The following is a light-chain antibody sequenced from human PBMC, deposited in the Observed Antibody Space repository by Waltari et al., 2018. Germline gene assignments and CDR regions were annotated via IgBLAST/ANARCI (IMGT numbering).Light chain of an antibody. CDR2: GSS. CDR3: QQYGSSHPFT. CDR1: QTVTSAY. V-gene: IGKV3-20*01. Sequence: EIVLTQSPGTLSLSPGERATLSCRASQTVTSAYLAGYQQKPGQAPRLLIYGSSSRATGIPDRFSGSGSATDFTLTISRLEPEDFAMYFCQQYGSSHPFTFGEGTKLEIK. J-gene: IGKJ2*01.